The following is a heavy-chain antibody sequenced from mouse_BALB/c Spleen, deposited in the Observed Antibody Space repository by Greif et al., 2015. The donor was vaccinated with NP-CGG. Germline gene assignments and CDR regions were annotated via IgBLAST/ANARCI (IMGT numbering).Heavy chain of an antibody. CDR2: IDPANGNT. Sequence: EVKVVESGAELVKPGASVKLSCTASGFNIKDTYMHWVKQRPEQGLEWIGRIDPANGNTKYDPKFQGKATITADTSSNTAYLQLSSLTSEDTAVYYCARGDYGNYVVAYWGQGTLVTVSA. CDR3: ARGDYGNYVVAY. V-gene: IGHV14-3*02. J-gene: IGHJ3*01. D-gene: IGHD2-1*01. CDR1: GFNIKDTY.